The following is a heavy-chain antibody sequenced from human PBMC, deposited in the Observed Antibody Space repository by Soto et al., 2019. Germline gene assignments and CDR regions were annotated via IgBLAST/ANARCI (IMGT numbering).Heavy chain of an antibody. V-gene: IGHV4-31*03. CDR3: ASYQHPYAYDFSTQRTIDL. D-gene: IGHD3-16*01. CDR1: GGPISSGGYY. J-gene: IGHJ2*01. Sequence: LSLSCPVSGGPISSGGYYWSWIRQHPGKGLEWIGYIYYSGSTYYNPSLKSRVTISVDTSKNQFSLKLSSVTAADTAVYYCASYQHPYAYDFSTQRTIDL. CDR2: IYYSGST.